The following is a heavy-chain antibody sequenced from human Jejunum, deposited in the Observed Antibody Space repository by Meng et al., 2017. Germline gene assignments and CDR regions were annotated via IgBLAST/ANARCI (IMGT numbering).Heavy chain of an antibody. V-gene: IGHV4-38-2*01. D-gene: IGHD1-26*01. J-gene: IGHJ1*01. Sequence: GSLRLSCAVSGYSISSNYYWGWIRQPPGKGLEWIASIDHSGGSHYNPSFKSRATISRDTSKNQFSLKLNSVTAADTAVSFCARVGFTADFQHWGQGTLVTVSS. CDR2: IDHSGGS. CDR3: ARVGFTADFQH. CDR1: GYSISSNYY.